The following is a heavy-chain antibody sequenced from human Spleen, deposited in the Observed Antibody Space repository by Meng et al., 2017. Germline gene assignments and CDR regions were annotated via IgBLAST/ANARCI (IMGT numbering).Heavy chain of an antibody. D-gene: IGHD6-13*01. Sequence: SETLSLTCAVSGYSITGSYNWGWIRQSPGKGLEWIGSTNYNPSLKSRVTISVDMSKNQFSLKLSSVTATDTAVYYCARTDRYSSTWSDYWGQGTPVTVSS. CDR1: GYSITGSYN. CDR3: ARTDRYSSTWSDY. V-gene: IGHV4-38-2*01. J-gene: IGHJ4*02. CDR2: T.